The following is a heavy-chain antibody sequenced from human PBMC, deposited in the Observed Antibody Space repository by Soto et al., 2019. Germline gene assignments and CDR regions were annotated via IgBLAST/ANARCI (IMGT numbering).Heavy chain of an antibody. D-gene: IGHD2-2*02. CDR1: GYSLTSYW. V-gene: IGHV5-51*01. CDR3: ARQLYCSSTSCYTVDS. Sequence: GESLKISCKGSGYSLTSYWIGWMRQTPGKGLEWMGMIYLGDSDTRYSPSFQGQVTISADKSITTAYLQWSSLKASDTAMYYCARQLYCSSTSCYTVDSWGQGTLVTVSS. CDR2: IYLGDSDT. J-gene: IGHJ4*02.